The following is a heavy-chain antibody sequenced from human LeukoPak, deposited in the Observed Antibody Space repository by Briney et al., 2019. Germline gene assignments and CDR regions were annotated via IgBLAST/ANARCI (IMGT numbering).Heavy chain of an antibody. V-gene: IGHV3-9*01. CDR2: ISWNSGSI. J-gene: IGHJ4*02. CDR3: AKDPHYGLTSFDY. D-gene: IGHD4-17*01. CDR1: GFTFDDYA. Sequence: GGSLRLSCAASGFTFDDYAMYWVRQAPGKGLEWVSGISWNSGSIGYADSVKGRLTISRDNAKNSLYLQMNSLRVEDTALYYCAKDPHYGLTSFDYWGQGTLVTVSS.